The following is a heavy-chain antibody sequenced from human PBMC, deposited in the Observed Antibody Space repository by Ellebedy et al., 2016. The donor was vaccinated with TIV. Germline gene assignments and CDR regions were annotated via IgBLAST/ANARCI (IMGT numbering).Heavy chain of an antibody. D-gene: IGHD2-2*01. V-gene: IGHV3-30-3*01. CDR1: GFTFSNYA. CDR3: ARDLTPYASGAGLSDS. CDR2: VSFDIDKR. J-gene: IGHJ4*02. Sequence: PGGSLRLSCEASGFTFSNYAMHWVRQSPRKGLGWVALVSFDIDKRFYTDSVKGRLTISRDNYKNTLYLDMNNLGVEDTGVYYCARDLTPYASGAGLSDSWGQGALVTVSS.